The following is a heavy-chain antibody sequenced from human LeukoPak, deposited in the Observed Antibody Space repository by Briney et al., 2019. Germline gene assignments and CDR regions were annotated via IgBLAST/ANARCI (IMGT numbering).Heavy chain of an antibody. J-gene: IGHJ5*02. V-gene: IGHV3-23*01. Sequence: GGSLRLYCAASGFTVSSYAMSWLRQAPGQGLEWFSAISSSGGSTYYADSVKGRFTISRDNPKNTLYLQMNSLRAEDTAVYYCAKDAQQLITNWFDPWGQGTLVTVSS. CDR2: ISSSGGST. CDR3: AKDAQQLITNWFDP. CDR1: GFTVSSYA. D-gene: IGHD6-13*01.